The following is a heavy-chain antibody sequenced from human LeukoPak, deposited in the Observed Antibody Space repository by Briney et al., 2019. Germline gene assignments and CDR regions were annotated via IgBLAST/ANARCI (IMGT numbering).Heavy chain of an antibody. D-gene: IGHD1-26*01. CDR2: IIPIFGTA. V-gene: IGHV1-69*13. Sequence: SVKVSCKASGGTFSSYAISWVRKPPGQGLGGMGGIIPIFGTANYAQKFQGRATITADESTSTAYMELSSLRSEDTAVYYCARHQSGSYYYYGMDVWGQGTTVTVSS. CDR3: ARHQSGSYYYYGMDV. CDR1: GGTFSSYA. J-gene: IGHJ6*02.